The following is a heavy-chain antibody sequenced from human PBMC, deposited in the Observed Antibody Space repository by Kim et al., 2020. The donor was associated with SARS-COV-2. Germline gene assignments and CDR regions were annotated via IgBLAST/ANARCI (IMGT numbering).Heavy chain of an antibody. CDR2: IWYDGSNK. Sequence: GGSLRLSCAASGFTFSSYGMHWVRQAPGKGLEWVAVIWYDGSNKYYADSVKGRFTISRDNSKNTLYLQMNSLRAEDTAVYYCARVGEARHIDYWGQGTLVTVSS. D-gene: IGHD3-10*01. CDR3: ARVGEARHIDY. J-gene: IGHJ4*02. V-gene: IGHV3-33*01. CDR1: GFTFSSYG.